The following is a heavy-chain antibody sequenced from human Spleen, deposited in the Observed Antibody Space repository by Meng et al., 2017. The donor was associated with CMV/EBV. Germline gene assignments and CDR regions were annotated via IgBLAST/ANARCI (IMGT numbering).Heavy chain of an antibody. CDR3: ARGFRLNWFDP. CDR2: IYYSGAA. J-gene: IGHJ5*02. D-gene: IGHD3-10*01. V-gene: IGHV4-30-4*08. Sequence: CTRSGASISPHDYYWNPIRQPPGKGLEWLGYIYYSGAANYNPSLRSRLSMSIATSKNQFSLNLTSVTAADTAVYYCARGFRLNWFDPWGQGTLVTVSS. CDR1: GASISPHDYY.